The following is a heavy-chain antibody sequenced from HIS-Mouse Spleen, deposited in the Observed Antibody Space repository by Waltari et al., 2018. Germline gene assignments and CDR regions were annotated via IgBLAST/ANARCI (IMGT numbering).Heavy chain of an antibody. Sequence: QVQLVESGGGVVQPGRSLRLSCAASGFTFSSYAMPWVRQAPGKGLEWVAVISYDGSNKYYADSVKGRFTISRDNSKNTLYLQMNSLRAEDTAVYYCARDIGYGYDYWGQGTLVTVSS. V-gene: IGHV3-30*04. CDR2: ISYDGSNK. CDR3: ARDIGYGYDY. CDR1: GFTFSSYA. D-gene: IGHD5-18*01. J-gene: IGHJ4*02.